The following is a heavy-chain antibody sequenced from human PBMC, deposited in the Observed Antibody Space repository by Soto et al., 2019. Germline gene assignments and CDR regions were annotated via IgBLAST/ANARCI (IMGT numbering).Heavy chain of an antibody. V-gene: IGHV3-33*01. CDR2: IWYDGSNK. CDR3: ARITQWTGRMDV. J-gene: IGHJ6*02. D-gene: IGHD6-19*01. Sequence: GGSLRLSCAASGFTFSSYGMHWVRQAPGKGLEGVAVIWYDGSNKYYADSVKGRFTISRDNSKNTLYLQMNSLRAEDTAVYYCARITQWTGRMDVWGQGTTVTVSS. CDR1: GFTFSSYG.